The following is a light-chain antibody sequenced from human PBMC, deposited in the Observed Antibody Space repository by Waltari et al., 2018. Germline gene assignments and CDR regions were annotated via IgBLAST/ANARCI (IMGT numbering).Light chain of an antibody. V-gene: IGKV3-20*01. CDR2: ATS. CDR1: QSVGRS. CDR3: QMYVRLPVT. J-gene: IGKJ1*01. Sequence: EIVLTQSPGTLSFSPGERATLPCRASQSVGRSLAWYQRKPGQAPRLPIYATSNRATGIPERFSGSGSGTDFSLTISRLEPEDFAVYYCQMYVRLPVTFGQGTKVEIK.